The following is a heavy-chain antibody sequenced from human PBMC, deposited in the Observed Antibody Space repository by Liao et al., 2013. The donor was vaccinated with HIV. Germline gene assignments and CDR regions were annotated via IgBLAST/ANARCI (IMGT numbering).Heavy chain of an antibody. Sequence: QVQLQESGPGLVKPSETLSLTCTVSGASISSEYWSWIRQPAGKGLEWIGNVYYSGSSHYNPSFKSRLTISIDTSRNQFSLRLTSVTAADTAVYYCARVMKACSGFDCHHGGINYWGEGTLVTVSS. CDR1: GASISSEY. J-gene: IGHJ4*02. CDR2: VYYSGSS. D-gene: IGHD2-15*01. CDR3: ARVMKACSGFDCHHGGINY. V-gene: IGHV4-59*12.